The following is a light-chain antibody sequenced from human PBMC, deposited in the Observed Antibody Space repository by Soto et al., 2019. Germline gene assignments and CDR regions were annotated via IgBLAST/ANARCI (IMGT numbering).Light chain of an antibody. CDR1: QIIDTF. J-gene: IGKJ4*01. CDR2: SAS. Sequence: DIQMTQSPSSLSASVGDRVTITCRAGQIIDTFLNWYQQIPGKAPRLLIYSASSLQSGVPSRFTGSGSGTDFTLTITSLRPEDAATYYCQQSYSTPRFGGGTKVEIK. CDR3: QQSYSTPR. V-gene: IGKV1-39*01.